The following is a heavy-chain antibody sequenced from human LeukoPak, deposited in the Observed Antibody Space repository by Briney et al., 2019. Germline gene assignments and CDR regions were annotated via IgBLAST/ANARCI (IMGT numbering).Heavy chain of an antibody. CDR1: VFIFSSYA. Sequence: PGGSLRLSCASSVFIFSSYAWSWLRQAPGKGREWAAAISGSGGSTHYADSVKGGFTISRDNSKHTLYLQMNSLRAADTAVYYCAKGSWYREQYFQHWGQGTLVTVSS. D-gene: IGHD6-13*01. J-gene: IGHJ1*01. CDR2: ISGSGGST. V-gene: IGHV3-23*01. CDR3: AKGSWYREQYFQH.